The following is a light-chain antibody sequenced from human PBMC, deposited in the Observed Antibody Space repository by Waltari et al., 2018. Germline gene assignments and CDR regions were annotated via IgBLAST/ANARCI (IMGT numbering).Light chain of an antibody. CDR1: SSDVGVYNY. Sequence: QSALTQPASVSGSLGQSITISCTGSSSDVGVYNYVSWYQQHLGKAPKLLIYEVSYRPSGVSYRFSGSKSGNTASLTISGLQAEDEADYYCSSYTTSSTRVVFGGGTTVTVL. J-gene: IGLJ2*01. CDR3: SSYTTSSTRVV. CDR2: EVS. V-gene: IGLV2-14*01.